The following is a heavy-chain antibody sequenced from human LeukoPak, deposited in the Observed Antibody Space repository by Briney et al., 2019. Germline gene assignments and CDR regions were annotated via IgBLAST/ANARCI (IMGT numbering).Heavy chain of an antibody. CDR2: ISGSGGST. CDR1: GFTFSSYA. CDR3: AKVSYSGYDTGDY. J-gene: IGHJ4*02. D-gene: IGHD5-12*01. V-gene: IGHV3-23*01. Sequence: GGSLRLSCAVSGFTFSSYAMSWVRQAPGKGLEWVSAISGSGGSTYYADSVKGRFTISRDNSKNTLYLQMNSLRAEDTAVYYCAKVSYSGYDTGDYWGQGTLVTVSS.